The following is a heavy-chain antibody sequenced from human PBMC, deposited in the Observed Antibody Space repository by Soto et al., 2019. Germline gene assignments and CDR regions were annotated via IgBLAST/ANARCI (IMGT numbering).Heavy chain of an antibody. CDR3: AKGGRQWLVTSDFNY. V-gene: IGHV3-30*18. D-gene: IGHD6-19*01. J-gene: IGHJ4*02. CDR1: GFTFSDYA. Sequence: VQLVESGGGVVQPGRSLRLSCAASGFTFSDYAMHWVRQAPGKGLEWVAVVSHDGRNTHYADSVKGRFTISRDSSKNTVSLEMTSRRAEDTVVCYCAKGGRQWLVTSDFNYWGQGALVTVSS. CDR2: VSHDGRNT.